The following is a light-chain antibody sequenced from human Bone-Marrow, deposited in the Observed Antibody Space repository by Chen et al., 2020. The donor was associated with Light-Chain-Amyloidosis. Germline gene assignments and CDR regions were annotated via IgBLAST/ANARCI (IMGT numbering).Light chain of an antibody. Sequence: EIVLTQSPGTLSLSPGDRATLSCRASRRISPVYLAWYQQKPGQAPRLLISGTSNRATGIPDKFSGSGSGREFSLTITRLEPEDFAVYFCQQYGNSPLYTFGQGTKVEI. V-gene: IGKV3-20*01. CDR1: RRISPVY. CDR3: QQYGNSPLYT. CDR2: GTS. J-gene: IGKJ2*01.